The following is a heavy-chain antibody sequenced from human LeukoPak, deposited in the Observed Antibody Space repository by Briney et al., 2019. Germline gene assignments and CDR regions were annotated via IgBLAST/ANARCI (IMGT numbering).Heavy chain of an antibody. J-gene: IGHJ4*02. Sequence: ASVKVSCKASGYTFTGYYRHGVRQAPGQGLEGMGWINPNSGGTNYAQKFQGRVTMARDTSISTAYMELSRLRSDDPAVYYCASSLDIVDAESLDYWGQGTLVTVSS. CDR3: ASSLDIVDAESLDY. D-gene: IGHD5-12*01. V-gene: IGHV1-2*02. CDR2: INPNSGGT. CDR1: GYTFTGYY.